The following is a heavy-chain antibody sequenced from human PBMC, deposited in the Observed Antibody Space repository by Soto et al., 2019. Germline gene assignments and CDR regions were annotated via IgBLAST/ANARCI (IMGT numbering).Heavy chain of an antibody. CDR2: IYSGGST. V-gene: IGHV3-53*01. CDR1: GFTVSSNY. Sequence: GGSLRLSCAASGFTVSSNYMSGVRQAPGKGLEGVSVIYSGGSTYYADSVKGRVTISIDNSKNTLYLQINSLRAEDTAVYYCARRGGGYYDFWSGYFGMDVWGQGTTVTVSS. J-gene: IGHJ6*02. D-gene: IGHD3-3*01. CDR3: ARRGGGYYDFWSGYFGMDV.